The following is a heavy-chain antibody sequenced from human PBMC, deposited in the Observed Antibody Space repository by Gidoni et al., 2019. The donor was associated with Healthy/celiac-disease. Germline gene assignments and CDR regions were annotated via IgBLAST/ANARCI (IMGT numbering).Heavy chain of an antibody. V-gene: IGHV3-9*01. Sequence: EVQLVESGGGLVQPDRSLRLSCAASGFPFDDYAMPWVRQAPGKGLEWVSGISWNSGSIGYADSVKGRFTISRDNAKNSLYLQMNSLRAEDTALYYCAKDIAAAAGTPDYWGQGTLVTVSS. CDR1: GFPFDDYA. CDR3: AKDIAAAAGTPDY. D-gene: IGHD6-13*01. CDR2: ISWNSGSI. J-gene: IGHJ4*02.